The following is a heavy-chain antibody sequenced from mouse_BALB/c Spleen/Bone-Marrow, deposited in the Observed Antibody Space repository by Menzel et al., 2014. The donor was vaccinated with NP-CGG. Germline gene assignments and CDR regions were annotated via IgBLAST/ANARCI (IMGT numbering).Heavy chain of an antibody. J-gene: IGHJ2*01. CDR3: AYGRSYDYFDY. CDR1: GFNIKDAY. V-gene: IGHV14-3*02. CDR2: IDPANGNT. D-gene: IGHD1-1*01. Sequence: EVQLQQSGAELVKPGASVKLSCTASGFNIKDAYMHWVKQRPEQGLEWIGRIDPANGNTKYDPKFQGKATITADTSSNTAYLQVSSLTSEDTAVYYCAYGRSYDYFDYWGQGTTLTVSS.